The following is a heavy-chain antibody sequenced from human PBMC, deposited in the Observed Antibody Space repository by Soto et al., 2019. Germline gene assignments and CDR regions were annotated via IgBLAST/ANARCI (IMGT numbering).Heavy chain of an antibody. Sequence: GGSLSLSCAASGFPFSSYAMSWVRQAPGKGLEWVSAISGSGGSTYYADSVKGRFTISRDNSKNTLYLQMNSLRAEDTAVYYCAKDRVATINFDYWGQGTLVTVSA. D-gene: IGHD5-12*01. CDR3: AKDRVATINFDY. V-gene: IGHV3-23*01. CDR1: GFPFSSYA. J-gene: IGHJ4*02. CDR2: ISGSGGST.